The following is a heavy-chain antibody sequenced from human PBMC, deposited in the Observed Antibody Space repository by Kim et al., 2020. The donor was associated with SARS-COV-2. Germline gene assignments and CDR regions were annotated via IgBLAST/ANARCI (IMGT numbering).Heavy chain of an antibody. D-gene: IGHD3-22*01. Sequence: DYAAPVKGRFTISRDDSKTTLYLQMNSLKTEDTAVYYCTTEDPLLLPFDVWGQGTTVTVSS. V-gene: IGHV3-15*01. CDR3: TTEDPLLLPFDV. J-gene: IGHJ6*02.